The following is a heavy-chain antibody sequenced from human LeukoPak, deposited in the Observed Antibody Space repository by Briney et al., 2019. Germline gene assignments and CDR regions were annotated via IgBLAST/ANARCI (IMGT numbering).Heavy chain of an antibody. CDR1: GFTFNIYA. CDR3: VKDRPNYFGWNGHYYTRNGDS. J-gene: IGHJ5*01. CDR2: ITSISDGT. V-gene: IGHV3-23*01. Sequence: VGSLRLSCAASGFTFNIYAMSWVRQATGEGLEWVSSITSISDGTFYADSVKGRFTISRDNSKSTLYLQMNSLRAEDTALYYCVKDRPNYFGWNGHYYTRNGDSWGQGTLVTVSS. D-gene: IGHD3-10*01.